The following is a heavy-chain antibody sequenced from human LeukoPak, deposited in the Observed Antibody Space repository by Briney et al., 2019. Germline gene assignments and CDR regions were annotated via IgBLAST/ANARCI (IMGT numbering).Heavy chain of an antibody. Sequence: SETLSLTCAVYGGSFSGYYWSWIRQPPGKGLEWIGEINHSGSTNYNPSLKSRVTISVDTSKNQFSLKLSSVTAEDTAVYYCAREIGSAAGTVNWGQGTLVTVSS. V-gene: IGHV4-34*01. CDR3: AREIGSAAGTVN. CDR2: INHSGST. CDR1: GGSFSGYY. D-gene: IGHD6-13*01. J-gene: IGHJ4*02.